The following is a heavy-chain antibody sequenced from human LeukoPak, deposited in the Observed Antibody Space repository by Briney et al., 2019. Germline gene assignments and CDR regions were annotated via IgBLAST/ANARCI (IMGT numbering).Heavy chain of an antibody. CDR1: NYSISSGYY. CDR2: IDHSGST. Sequence: SETLSLTYTVSNYSISSGYYWGWIRQPPGKGLEWIGSIDHSGSTYYNPSLKSRVTISVDTSKNQFSLKLSSVTAADTAVYYCARWIVAVAGYFDYWGQGTLVTVSS. D-gene: IGHD6-19*01. CDR3: ARWIVAVAGYFDY. J-gene: IGHJ4*02. V-gene: IGHV4-38-2*02.